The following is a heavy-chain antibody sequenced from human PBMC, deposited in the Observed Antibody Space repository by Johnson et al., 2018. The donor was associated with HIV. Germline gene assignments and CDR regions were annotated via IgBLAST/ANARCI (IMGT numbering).Heavy chain of an antibody. CDR3: ARSDVDIVATILFDI. CDR2: ISYDGSEK. J-gene: IGHJ3*02. V-gene: IGHV3-30*14. D-gene: IGHD5-12*01. CDR1: GFTFSSYA. Sequence: QVQLVESGGGLVQPGGSLRLSCAAFGFTFSSYAMHWVRQAPGKGLEWVAVISYDGSEKYFADSVKGRFTISRDSSKNTLYLQMGSLRVEDMAVYYCARSDVDIVATILFDIWGQGTMVTVSS.